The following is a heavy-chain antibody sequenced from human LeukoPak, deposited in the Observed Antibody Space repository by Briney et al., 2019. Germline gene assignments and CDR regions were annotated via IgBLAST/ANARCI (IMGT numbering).Heavy chain of an antibody. CDR1: GFTFSSYA. Sequence: GGSLRLSCAASGFTFSSYAMSWVRQAPGKGLEWVSAISGSGGSTYYADSVKGRFTISRDNSKNTLYLQMNSLRAEDTAVYYCAKGTDYYDSSGYYYEAPGGPFDYWGQGTLVTVSS. V-gene: IGHV3-23*01. J-gene: IGHJ4*02. CDR3: AKGTDYYDSSGYYYEAPGGPFDY. D-gene: IGHD3-22*01. CDR2: ISGSGGST.